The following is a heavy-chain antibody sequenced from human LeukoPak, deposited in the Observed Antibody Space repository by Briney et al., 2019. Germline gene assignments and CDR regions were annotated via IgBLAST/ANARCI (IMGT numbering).Heavy chain of an antibody. CDR1: GFIFSDYY. D-gene: IGHD1-26*01. CDR3: AREVLGTTTGYFDY. J-gene: IGHJ4*02. Sequence: PGGSLRLSCAASGFIFSDYYMSWIRQAPGKGLEWVSYIRSTGSTIYYADSVKGRFIISRDNAKNSLYLQMNSLRAEETAVYYCAREVLGTTTGYFDYWGQGALVTVSS. CDR2: IRSTGSTI. V-gene: IGHV3-11*01.